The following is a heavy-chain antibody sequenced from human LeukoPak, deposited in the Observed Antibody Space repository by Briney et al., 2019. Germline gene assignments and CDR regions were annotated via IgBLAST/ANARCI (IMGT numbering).Heavy chain of an antibody. Sequence: ASVKVSCKTSGYTFTSYYIHWVRQAPGQGLEWMGLINPSGGSTSYAQKFQGRVTMTRDTSTSTVYMELSSLRSEDTAVYYCARGPPVLRFLEWYTHFDYWGQGTLVTVSS. CDR3: ARGPPVLRFLEWYTHFDY. V-gene: IGHV1-46*01. D-gene: IGHD3-3*01. CDR2: INPSGGST. CDR1: GYTFTSYY. J-gene: IGHJ4*02.